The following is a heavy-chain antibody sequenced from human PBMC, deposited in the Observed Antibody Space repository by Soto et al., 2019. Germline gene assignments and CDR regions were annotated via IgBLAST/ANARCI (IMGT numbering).Heavy chain of an antibody. CDR3: AKDPPSPWTANWVDP. Sequence: EEQVSESGGALVQPGGSLRLSCAASGFNFNTFAMSWIRQAPGKGLEWVSHISRSGGSRDYADSVRGRFTISRDNSKNVLFLQMNSLRADDTATYYCAKDPPSPWTANWVDPWGKGTLVTVSS. CDR1: GFNFNTFA. D-gene: IGHD1-1*01. CDR2: ISRSGGSR. J-gene: IGHJ5*02. V-gene: IGHV3-23*01.